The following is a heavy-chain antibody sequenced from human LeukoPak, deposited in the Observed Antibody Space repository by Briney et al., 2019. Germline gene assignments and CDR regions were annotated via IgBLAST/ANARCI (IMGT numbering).Heavy chain of an antibody. Sequence: PGGSLRLSCAASGFTFSIYWMSWVRQAPGKGLEWVANINQDGSQKYYVDSVKGRFTISRDNAKNSLYLQMSSLRAEDTAVYYCATRTTAIVDWGQGTLVTVSS. D-gene: IGHD1-26*01. CDR1: GFTFSIYW. J-gene: IGHJ4*02. V-gene: IGHV3-7*01. CDR3: ATRTTAIVD. CDR2: INQDGSQK.